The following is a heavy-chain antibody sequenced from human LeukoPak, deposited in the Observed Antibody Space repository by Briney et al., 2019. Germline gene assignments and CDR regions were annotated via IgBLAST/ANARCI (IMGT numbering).Heavy chain of an antibody. CDR2: INAGNVNT. J-gene: IGHJ4*02. V-gene: IGHV1-3*01. D-gene: IGHD5-24*01. CDR1: EYTFTDYA. Sequence: VASVKVSCKASEYTFTDYAINWVRQAPGQRLEWMGWINAGNVNTRYSQRFQGRVTITRDTSASTAYMELSSLTSEDTAVYYCARGRWSATTASYYLDFWGQGTLVTVSS. CDR3: ARGRWSATTASYYLDF.